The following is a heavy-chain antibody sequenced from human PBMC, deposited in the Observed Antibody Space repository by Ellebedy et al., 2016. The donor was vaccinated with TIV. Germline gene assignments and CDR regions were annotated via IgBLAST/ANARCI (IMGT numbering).Heavy chain of an antibody. J-gene: IGHJ4*02. CDR3: VVTGWRGGTIVPFTY. CDR2: LTASGDST. V-gene: IGHV3-23*01. CDR1: GLTFSSHG. D-gene: IGHD2-21*02. Sequence: PGGSLRLSCAVSGLTFSSHGMSWVRQAPGKGLEWVSGLTASGDSTYYADSMKGRFTISRDNSKNTLYLQMNSLRVEDTAVYYGVVTGWRGGTIVPFTYWGQGSLVTVSS.